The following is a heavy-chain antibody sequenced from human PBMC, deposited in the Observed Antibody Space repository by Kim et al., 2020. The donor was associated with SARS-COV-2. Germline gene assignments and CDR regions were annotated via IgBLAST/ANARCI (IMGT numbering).Heavy chain of an antibody. CDR2: IKEDGSGK. CDR3: ASRSRPRCFDY. D-gene: IGHD5-12*01. V-gene: IGHV3-7*01. J-gene: IGHJ4*02. Sequence: GGSLRLSCAASGFSFRSYWMSWVRQAPGKGLEWVANIKEDGSGKYYVDSVKGRFTISRDNAKNSLYLQMNSLRAEDTAVYYCASRSRPRCFDYWGQGTLVTVSS. CDR1: GFSFRSYW.